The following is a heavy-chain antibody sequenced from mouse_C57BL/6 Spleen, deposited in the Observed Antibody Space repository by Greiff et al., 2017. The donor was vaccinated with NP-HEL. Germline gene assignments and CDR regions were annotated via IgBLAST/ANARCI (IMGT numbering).Heavy chain of an antibody. J-gene: IGHJ2*01. D-gene: IGHD1-1*01. CDR1: GFSLTSYG. Sequence: QVQLKQSGPGLVQPSQSLSITCTVSGFSLTSYGVHWVRQSPGKGLEWLGVIWRGGSTDYNAAFISRLSISKDNSKSQVFFKMNSLQADDTAIYYCARNYGSSPFAYWGQGTTLTVSS. CDR3: ARNYGSSPFAY. V-gene: IGHV2-2*01. CDR2: IWRGGST.